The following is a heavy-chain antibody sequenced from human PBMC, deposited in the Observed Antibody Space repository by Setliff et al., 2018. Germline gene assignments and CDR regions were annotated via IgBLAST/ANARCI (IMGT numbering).Heavy chain of an antibody. CDR2: ISAYNGKT. D-gene: IGHD3-22*01. J-gene: IGHJ6*03. CDR3: VREGVDSRSSTDYRYYMDV. Sequence: ASVKVSCKASGYAFGSSGISWVRQAPGQGLEWMGWISAYNGKTNYAQKFQGRVTMTTDTSTSTAFMQLSSLRSDDTAVYYCVREGVDSRSSTDYRYYMDVWGKGTTVTVSS. V-gene: IGHV1-18*01. CDR1: GYAFGSSG.